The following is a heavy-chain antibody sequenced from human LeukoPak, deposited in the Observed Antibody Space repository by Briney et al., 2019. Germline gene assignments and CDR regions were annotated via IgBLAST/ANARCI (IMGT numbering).Heavy chain of an antibody. D-gene: IGHD7-27*01. Sequence: GGSLRLSCAASGFTFSSHWMSWVRQAPGKGLEWVANIKQDGSERYYVDSVKGRFTISRDYAKNSVYLQMNSLRAEDTAAYYCARGRPGMGIVIDYWGQGTLVTVAS. V-gene: IGHV3-7*01. CDR2: IKQDGSER. J-gene: IGHJ4*02. CDR3: ARGRPGMGIVIDY. CDR1: GFTFSSHW.